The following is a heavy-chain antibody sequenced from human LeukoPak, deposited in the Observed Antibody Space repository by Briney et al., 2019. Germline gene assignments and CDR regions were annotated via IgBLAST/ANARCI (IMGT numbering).Heavy chain of an antibody. V-gene: IGHV4-34*01. CDR3: ARGGYSYGRDY. J-gene: IGHJ4*02. CDR2: INHSGST. CDR1: GGSFSGYY. Sequence: SSETLSLTCAVYGGSFSGYYWSWTRQPPGKGLEWIGEINHSGSTNYNPSLKSRVTISVDTSKNQFSLKLSSVTAADTAVYYCARGGYSYGRDYWGQGTLVTVSS. D-gene: IGHD5-18*01.